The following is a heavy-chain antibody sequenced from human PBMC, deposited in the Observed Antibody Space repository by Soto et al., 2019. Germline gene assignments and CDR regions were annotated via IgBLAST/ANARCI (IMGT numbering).Heavy chain of an antibody. J-gene: IGHJ4*02. Sequence: SETLSLTCTVSGGSISSSSYYWGWIRQPPGKGLEWIGSIYYSGSTYYNPSLKSRVTISVDTSKNQFSLKLSSVTAADTAVYYCARQGPVLLWFGELTPFDYWGQGTLVTVSS. V-gene: IGHV4-39*01. CDR1: GGSISSSSYY. CDR3: ARQGPVLLWFGELTPFDY. CDR2: IYYSGST. D-gene: IGHD3-10*01.